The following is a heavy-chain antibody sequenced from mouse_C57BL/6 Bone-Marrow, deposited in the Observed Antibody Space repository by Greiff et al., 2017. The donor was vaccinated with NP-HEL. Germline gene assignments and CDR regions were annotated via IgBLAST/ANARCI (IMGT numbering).Heavy chain of an antibody. CDR1: GYTFTSYG. V-gene: IGHV1-81*01. J-gene: IGHJ3*01. CDR3: ARGGYDYAFAY. D-gene: IGHD2-4*01. CDR2: IYPRSGNT. Sequence: QVQLKESGAELARPGASVKLSCKASGYTFTSYGISWVKQRTGQGLQWIGEIYPRSGNTYYNEKFKGKATLTADKSSSTAYMELRSLTSEDSAVYFCARGGYDYAFAYWGQGTLVTVSA.